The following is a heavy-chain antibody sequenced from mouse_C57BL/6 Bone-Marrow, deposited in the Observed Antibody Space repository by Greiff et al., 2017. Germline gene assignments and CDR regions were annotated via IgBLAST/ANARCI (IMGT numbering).Heavy chain of an antibody. Sequence: EVQVVESEGGLVQPGSSMKLSCTASGFTFSDYYMAWVRQVPEKGLEWVANINYDGSSTYYLDSLKSRFIISRDNAKNILYLQMSSLKSEDTATYYCARDRRAYFDYWGQGTTLTVSS. D-gene: IGHD3-3*01. CDR1: GFTFSDYY. V-gene: IGHV5-16*01. CDR2: INYDGSST. CDR3: ARDRRAYFDY. J-gene: IGHJ2*01.